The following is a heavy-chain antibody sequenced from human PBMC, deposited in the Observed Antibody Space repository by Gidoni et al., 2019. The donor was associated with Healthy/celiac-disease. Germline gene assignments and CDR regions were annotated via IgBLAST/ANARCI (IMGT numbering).Heavy chain of an antibody. CDR1: GWSFSGYY. D-gene: IGHD6-19*01. J-gene: IGHJ4*02. CDR3: ARMAVGYSSGWQEFDY. Sequence: QVQLQQWGAGLLKPSETLSLTCAVYGWSFSGYYWSWIRQPPGKGLEWIGEINHSGSTNYNPSLKSRVTISVDTSKNQFSLKLSSVTAADTAVYYCARMAVGYSSGWQEFDYWGQGTLVTVSS. V-gene: IGHV4-34*01. CDR2: INHSGST.